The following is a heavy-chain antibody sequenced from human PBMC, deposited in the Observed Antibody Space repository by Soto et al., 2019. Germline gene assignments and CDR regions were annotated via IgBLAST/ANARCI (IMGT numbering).Heavy chain of an antibody. J-gene: IGHJ3*02. CDR1: GYTFRAYT. CDR3: ARDTETLGPRANDALDI. V-gene: IGHV1-3*01. D-gene: IGHD3-3*02. CDR2: INAGSGNT. Sequence: QAQLVQSGAEMKKPGASVKVSCKATGYTFRAYTMNWVRQAPGQSLEWMGWINAGSGNTNYSQNLPGRVRITRDTSARTVYMELTGLTSEDTAVYYCARDTETLGPRANDALDIWGQGTMVTVSS.